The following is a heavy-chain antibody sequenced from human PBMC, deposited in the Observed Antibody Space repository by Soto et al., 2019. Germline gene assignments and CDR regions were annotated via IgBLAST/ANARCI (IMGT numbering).Heavy chain of an antibody. V-gene: IGHV4-34*01. Sequence: PSETLSLTCAVYGGSFSVYYWSWIRQPPGKGLEWIGEINHSGSTNYNPSLESRVTISVDTSKNQFSLKLSSVTAADTAVYYCARSFYDFWSGYDYWGQGTLVTVSS. CDR1: GGSFSVYY. J-gene: IGHJ4*02. CDR2: INHSGST. D-gene: IGHD3-3*01. CDR3: ARSFYDFWSGYDY.